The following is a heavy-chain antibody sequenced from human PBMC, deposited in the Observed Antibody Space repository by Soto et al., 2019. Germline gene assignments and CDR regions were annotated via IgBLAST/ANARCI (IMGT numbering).Heavy chain of an antibody. D-gene: IGHD4-17*01. J-gene: IGHJ4*02. V-gene: IGHV3-11*01. CDR3: ARDFDADFRPVFDY. Sequence: PGGSLRLSCAASGFTFSDYYIHWIRRAPGKGLEWISYISGNGEVIQYAASARGRFTISSDNAENSVYLEMESLRDEDTALYYCARDFDADFRPVFDYWGRGTLVTVSS. CDR1: GFTFSDYY. CDR2: ISGNGEVI.